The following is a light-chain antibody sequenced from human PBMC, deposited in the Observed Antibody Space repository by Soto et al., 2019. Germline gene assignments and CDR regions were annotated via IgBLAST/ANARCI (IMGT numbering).Light chain of an antibody. CDR1: QGINNN. V-gene: IGKV1-9*01. Sequence: DIQLTQSPSFLSASVGDRVTITCRASQGINNNLAWYQQKRGEAPKLLIYAASTLQFWVPSRFSGSGSGTEFTLTISSLQPEDFATYYCQQLNSYPHGITFGQGTRLEIK. J-gene: IGKJ5*01. CDR3: QQLNSYPHGIT. CDR2: AAS.